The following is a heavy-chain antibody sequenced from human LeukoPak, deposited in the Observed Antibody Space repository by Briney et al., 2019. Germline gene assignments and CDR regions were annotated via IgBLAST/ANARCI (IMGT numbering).Heavy chain of an antibody. V-gene: IGHV3-9*01. J-gene: IGHJ2*01. CDR1: GFTLDDYV. D-gene: IGHD6-13*01. CDR3: AKDIGTGGTGWYFDL. CDR2: ISWNSVSI. Sequence: GRSLRLSCAASGFTLDDYVMHWVRQAPGKGLEWVSGISWNSVSIGYADSVKGRFTISRDNAKNSLYLQMSSLRAEDTALYYCAKDIGTGGTGWYFDLWGRGTLVTVSS.